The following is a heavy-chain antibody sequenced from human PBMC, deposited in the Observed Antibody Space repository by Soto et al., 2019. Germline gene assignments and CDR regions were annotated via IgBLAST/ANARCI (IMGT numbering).Heavy chain of an antibody. CDR3: ANGCGGTCYSRIHY. V-gene: IGHV3-23*01. D-gene: IGHD2-15*01. J-gene: IGHJ4*02. CDR2: ISDSGGST. CDR1: GFTFSSYA. Sequence: EVQLLESGGGLVQPGGSLRLSCAASGFTFSSYAMSWVRQAPGKGLEWVSGISDSGGSTYYADSVKGRFTISRDNSKNTLYLQTNSLRAEDTAVYYCANGCGGTCYSRIHYWGQGTLVTVSS.